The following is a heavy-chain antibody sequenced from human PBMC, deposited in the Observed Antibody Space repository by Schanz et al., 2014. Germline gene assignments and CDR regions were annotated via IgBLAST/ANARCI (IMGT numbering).Heavy chain of an antibody. CDR2: ISPYNGNT. V-gene: IGHV1-18*01. Sequence: VQSVHSGTEVQKLGASVKVSCQTSGYTFTAYGINWVRQAPGQGLEWMGWISPYNGNTNYAQKLQGRVTMTADTSTSTAYMDLRSLRSEDTAVYYCARGDVNWFDPWGQGTLVTVSS. CDR1: GYTFTAYG. CDR3: ARGDVNWFDP. J-gene: IGHJ5*02.